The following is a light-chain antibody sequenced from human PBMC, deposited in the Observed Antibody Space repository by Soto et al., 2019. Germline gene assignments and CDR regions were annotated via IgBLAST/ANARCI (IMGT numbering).Light chain of an antibody. CDR1: QSVNSS. V-gene: IGKV3-15*01. J-gene: IGKJ2*01. CDR2: GAS. CDR3: QQYNNWPYT. Sequence: EIVMTQPPATLSVSPGERATLSCRASQSVNSSLAWYQQKPGQAPRLLIYGASTRATGIPARFSGSGSGTEFTLTISSLQSEDFAVYYCQQYNNWPYTFGQGTKLEIK.